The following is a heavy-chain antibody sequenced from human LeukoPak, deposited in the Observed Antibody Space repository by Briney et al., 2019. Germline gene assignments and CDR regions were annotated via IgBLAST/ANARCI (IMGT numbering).Heavy chain of an antibody. J-gene: IGHJ4*02. V-gene: IGHV4-59*12. CDR2: LYYMRGA. D-gene: IGHD6-19*01. Sequence: SETLSLTCTVSGGSISGYYWSWSRQPPGKGVEWIGNLYYMRGAWYKSSLKSRATASVDTSRNEFSLKLSSVTAADTAVYYCARVASIAVTGTFDYWGPGTLVTVSS. CDR3: ARVASIAVTGTFDY. CDR1: GGSISGYY.